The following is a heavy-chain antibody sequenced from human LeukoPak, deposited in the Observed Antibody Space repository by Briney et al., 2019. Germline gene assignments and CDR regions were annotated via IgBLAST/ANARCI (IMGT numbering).Heavy chain of an antibody. J-gene: IGHJ4*02. CDR2: IYYSGST. Sequence: KPSETLSLTCTVSGGSISSSSYYWGWIRQPPGKGLEWIGSIYYSGSTYYNPSLKSRVTISVDTSKNQFSLKLSSVTAADTAVYYCASQYYDILTGYCKWSHYFDYWGQGTLVTVSS. V-gene: IGHV4-39*07. D-gene: IGHD3-9*01. CDR3: ASQYYDILTGYCKWSHYFDY. CDR1: GGSISSSSYY.